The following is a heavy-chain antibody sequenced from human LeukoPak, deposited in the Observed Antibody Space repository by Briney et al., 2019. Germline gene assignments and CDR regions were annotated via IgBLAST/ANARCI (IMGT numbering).Heavy chain of an antibody. CDR3: AKRPIFGVVIIADFDY. J-gene: IGHJ4*02. CDR2: ITGNTGST. CDR1: GFTFSNYA. D-gene: IGHD3-3*02. Sequence: PGGSLRLSCAASGFTFSNYAMTWVRQPPGKGLEAVSSITGNTGSTYYADSVKGRFTISRDNSKNTLYLQMNSLRAEDTAVYYCAKRPIFGVVIIADFDYWGQGTLVTVSS. V-gene: IGHV3-23*01.